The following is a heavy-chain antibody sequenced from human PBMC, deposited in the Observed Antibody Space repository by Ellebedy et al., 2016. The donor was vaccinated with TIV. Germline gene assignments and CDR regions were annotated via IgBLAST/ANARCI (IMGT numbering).Heavy chain of an antibody. Sequence: PGGSLRLSCAASGFTFSNYGMHWVRQAPGKGLEWVAVIRYDGSNKYYADSVKGRFTISRDNSKNTLYLQMNSLRAEDKAVYYCARDTLYERGAYGFDIWGQGTMVTVSS. CDR3: ARDTLYERGAYGFDI. J-gene: IGHJ3*02. CDR1: GFTFSNYG. D-gene: IGHD2/OR15-2a*01. CDR2: IRYDGSNK. V-gene: IGHV3-33*01.